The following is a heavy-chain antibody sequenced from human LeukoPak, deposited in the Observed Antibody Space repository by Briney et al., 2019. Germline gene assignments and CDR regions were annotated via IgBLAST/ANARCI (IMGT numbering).Heavy chain of an antibody. D-gene: IGHD3-10*01. J-gene: IGHJ6*02. Sequence: PGGSLRLSCAASGFTFSSYGMHWVRQAPGKGLEWVAVISYDGSNKYYADSVKGRFTISRDNSKNTLYLQMNSLRAEDTAVYYCAKEGFRIPGLTYYGMDVWGQGTTVTVSS. CDR1: GFTFSSYG. CDR2: ISYDGSNK. V-gene: IGHV3-30*18. CDR3: AKEGFRIPGLTYYGMDV.